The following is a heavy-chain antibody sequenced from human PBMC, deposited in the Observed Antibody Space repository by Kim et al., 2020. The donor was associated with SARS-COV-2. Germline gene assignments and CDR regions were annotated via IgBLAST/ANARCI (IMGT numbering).Heavy chain of an antibody. CDR1: GYTLTELS. CDR2: FDPEDGET. Sequence: ASVKVSCKVSGYTLTELSMHWVRQAPGKGLEWMGGFDPEDGETIYAQEFQGRVTMTEDTSTDTAYMELSSLRSEDTAVYYCATGPVAGTVLWFDPWGQGTLVTVSS. V-gene: IGHV1-24*01. D-gene: IGHD6-19*01. CDR3: ATGPVAGTVLWFDP. J-gene: IGHJ5*02.